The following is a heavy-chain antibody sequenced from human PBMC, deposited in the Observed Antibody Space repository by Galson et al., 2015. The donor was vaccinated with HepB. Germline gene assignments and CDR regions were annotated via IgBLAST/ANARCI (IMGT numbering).Heavy chain of an antibody. V-gene: IGHV1-18*01. CDR2: ISSNGGNT. D-gene: IGHD4/OR15-4a*01. CDR1: GYTFTING. CDR3: ARDRDYRFDF. J-gene: IGHJ4*02. Sequence: SVKVSCKASGYTFTINGISWVRQTPGQGLEWLGWISSNGGNTKYAQKYQGRITLTRGTSASTAYLELRSLRSDDTAMYYCARDRDYRFDFWGQGTLVTVSS.